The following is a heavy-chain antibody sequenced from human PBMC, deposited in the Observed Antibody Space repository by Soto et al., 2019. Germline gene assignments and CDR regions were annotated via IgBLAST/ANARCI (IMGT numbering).Heavy chain of an antibody. CDR3: ARAFGSTMPSLF. V-gene: IGHV4-59*01. CDR1: GGYISSYY. Sequence: QVQLQESGPGLVKPSETLSLTCTVSGGYISSYYWTWIRQPPGKGLEWIGYLYYSGTTNYNPSLTSRVTMSIDPSKNQFSLTLSPVTAADTAVYYCARAFGSTMPSLFWGQGTLVTVSS. D-gene: IGHD2-2*01. J-gene: IGHJ4*02. CDR2: LYYSGTT.